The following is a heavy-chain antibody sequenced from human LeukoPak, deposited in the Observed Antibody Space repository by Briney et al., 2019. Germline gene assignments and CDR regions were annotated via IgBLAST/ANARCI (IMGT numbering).Heavy chain of an antibody. D-gene: IGHD3-10*01. J-gene: IGHJ4*02. V-gene: IGHV3-7*01. CDR2: IKQDGSEK. CDR3: ARAYYGSGSYYTY. Sequence: PGGSLRLSCAASGFTFSSYSMSWVRQAPGKGLEWVANIKQDGSEKYYVDSVKGRFTISRDNAKNSLYLQMNSLRAEDTAVYYCARAYYGSGSYYTYWGQGTLVTVSS. CDR1: GFTFSSYS.